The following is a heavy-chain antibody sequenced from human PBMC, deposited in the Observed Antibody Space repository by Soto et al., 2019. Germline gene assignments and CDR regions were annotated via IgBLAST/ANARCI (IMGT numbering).Heavy chain of an antibody. CDR3: SRFIMVGGWFDPNYYHGMDV. Sequence: QVQLVQSGAEVKKPGASVTVSCKTSGYTFSNYGINWVREAPGQGLEWMGWISGYNGNTNYAPTRQARVTSATDTSTGTVYMELRSLKSDDTAIYYCSRFIMVGGWFDPNYYHGMDVWGHGTTVTVSS. V-gene: IGHV1-18*01. D-gene: IGHD6-19*01. J-gene: IGHJ6*02. CDR2: ISGYNGNT. CDR1: GYTFSNYG.